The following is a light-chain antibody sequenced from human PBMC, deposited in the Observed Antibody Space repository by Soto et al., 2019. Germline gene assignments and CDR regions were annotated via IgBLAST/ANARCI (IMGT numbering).Light chain of an antibody. J-gene: IGKJ2*01. V-gene: IGKV3-20*01. Sequence: ETVLTQSPGTLSLSPGETATLSCRASQSVSSNHLAWYQQKPGQAPRLLIYATSNRATGIPDNFSGSGSGTDFTLTISRLEPEDFAVYYCQQYGSSPYTFGQGTKLEIK. CDR3: QQYGSSPYT. CDR1: QSVSSNH. CDR2: ATS.